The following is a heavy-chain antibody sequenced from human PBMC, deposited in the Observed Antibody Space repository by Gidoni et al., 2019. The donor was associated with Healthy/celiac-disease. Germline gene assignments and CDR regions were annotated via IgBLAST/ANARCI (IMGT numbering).Heavy chain of an antibody. CDR3: AKTGEAIFGVVDY. J-gene: IGHJ4*02. V-gene: IGHV3-23*01. D-gene: IGHD3-3*01. CDR2: ISGSGGST. Sequence: EVQLLESGGGLVQPGGSLRLSCAASGFTFSSYAMSLVRQAPGKGLEWGSAISGSGGSTYYADSVKGRFTISRDNSKNTLYLQMNSLRAEDTAVYYCAKTGEAIFGVVDYWGQGTLVTVSS. CDR1: GFTFSSYA.